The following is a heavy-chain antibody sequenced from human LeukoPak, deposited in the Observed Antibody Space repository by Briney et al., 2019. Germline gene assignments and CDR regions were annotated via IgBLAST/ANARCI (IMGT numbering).Heavy chain of an antibody. CDR1: GFMFRNHG. D-gene: IGHD2-21*02. V-gene: IGHV3-23*01. CDR2: ISGSGDNT. CDR3: AGGRLVVTANDY. J-gene: IGHJ4*02. Sequence: QPGGSLRLSCAASGFMFRNHGMNWVRQAPGKGLEWLSTISGSGDNTYYADSVKGRFTMSRDSSKSMLYLQMNSLRAEDTAVYYCAGGRLVVTANDYWGQGTLVTVSS.